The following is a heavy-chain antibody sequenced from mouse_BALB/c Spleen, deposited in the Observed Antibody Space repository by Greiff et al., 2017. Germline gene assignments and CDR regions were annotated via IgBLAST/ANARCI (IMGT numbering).Heavy chain of an antibody. J-gene: IGHJ4*01. CDR1: GFTFCSFG. CDR3: ARSPVRGYAMDY. D-gene: IGHD2-14*01. Sequence: EVKLMESGGGLVQPGGSRKLSCAASGFTFCSFGMHWVRQAPEKGLEWVAYISSGSSTIYYADTVKGRFTISRDNPKNTLFLQMTSLRSEDTAMYYCARSPVRGYAMDYWGQGTSVTVSS. CDR2: ISSGSSTI. V-gene: IGHV5-17*02.